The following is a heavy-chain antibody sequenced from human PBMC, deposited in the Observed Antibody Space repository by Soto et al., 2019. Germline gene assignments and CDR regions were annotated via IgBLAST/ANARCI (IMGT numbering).Heavy chain of an antibody. V-gene: IGHV3-9*01. Sequence: EVQLVESGGGLVHPGRSLRLSCTASGFTFDDYAMHWVRQAPGKGLEWVSSISWNSGNIVYADSVRGRFTISRDNAKATLHLPMNRLCEEAPGGNDGTNCAGKNCFSAFDFLAQETRAPASS. CDR1: GFTFDDYA. J-gene: IGHJ3*01. D-gene: IGHD2-21*01. CDR2: ISWNSGNI. CDR3: TNCAGKNCFSAFDF.